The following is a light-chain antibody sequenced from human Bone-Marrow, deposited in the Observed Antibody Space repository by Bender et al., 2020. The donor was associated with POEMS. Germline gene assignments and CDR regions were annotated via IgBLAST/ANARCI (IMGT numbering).Light chain of an antibody. CDR3: QVWDSSSGQGV. CDR1: SLGSKS. J-gene: IGLJ3*02. CDR2: DNS. Sequence: SYVLTQAPSVSVAPGQTARITCGGDSLGSKSVHWYQQRPGQAPVLVVYDNSDRPSGISERFSGSNSGIAATLTISRVEAEDEADYYCQVWDSSSGQGVFGGGTYLTVL. V-gene: IGLV3-21*02.